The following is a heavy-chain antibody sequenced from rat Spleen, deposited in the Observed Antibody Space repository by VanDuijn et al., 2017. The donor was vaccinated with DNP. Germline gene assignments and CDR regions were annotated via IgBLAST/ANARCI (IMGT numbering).Heavy chain of an antibody. V-gene: IGHV5-31*01. Sequence: EVQLVESGGGLVQPGGSLRLSCIASGFTFSNFWMTWVRQAPGKGLEWVASITSAASSPSYADSVKGRFTISRDNAESTLYLQMHSLRSDDTATYFWVKGGLLATGLDYWGQGVMVTVSS. J-gene: IGHJ2*01. CDR1: GFTFSNFW. CDR3: VKGGLLATGLDY. CDR2: ITSAASSP. D-gene: IGHD1-11*01.